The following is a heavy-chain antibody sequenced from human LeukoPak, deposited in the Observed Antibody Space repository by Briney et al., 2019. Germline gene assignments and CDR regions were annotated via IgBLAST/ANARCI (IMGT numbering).Heavy chain of an antibody. Sequence: ASVKVSCKASGYTFTGYYMHWVRQAPGQGLEWMGWINPNSGGTNYAQKFQGRVTMTRDTSISTAYMELSRLRPDDTAVYYCARGKGYSYGFDYWGQGTLVTVSS. D-gene: IGHD5-18*01. CDR1: GYTFTGYY. CDR3: ARGKGYSYGFDY. CDR2: INPNSGGT. J-gene: IGHJ4*02. V-gene: IGHV1-2*02.